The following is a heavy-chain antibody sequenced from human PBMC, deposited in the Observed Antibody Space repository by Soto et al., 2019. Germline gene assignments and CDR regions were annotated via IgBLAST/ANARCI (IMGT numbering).Heavy chain of an antibody. D-gene: IGHD5-18*01. Sequence: GGSLRLSCAASGFTFSSYAMSWVRQAPGKGLEWVSAISGSGRSTYYADSVKGRFTISRDNSKNTLYLQMNSLRAEDTAVYYFASQLWISYGMDVWGQGTTVTVSS. CDR3: ASQLWISYGMDV. V-gene: IGHV3-23*01. CDR1: GFTFSSYA. CDR2: ISGSGRST. J-gene: IGHJ6*02.